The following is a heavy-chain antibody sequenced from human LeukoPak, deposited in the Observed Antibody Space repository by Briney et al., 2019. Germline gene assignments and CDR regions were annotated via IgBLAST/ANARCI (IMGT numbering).Heavy chain of an antibody. V-gene: IGHV4-59*01. J-gene: IGHJ4*02. CDR1: GGSMSSYY. D-gene: IGHD5-18*01. CDR2: IYYSGST. CDR3: ARGWGYSSSFDY. Sequence: PSETLSLTCTVSGGSMSSYYWSWIRQPPGKGLEWIGYIYYSGSTNYNPSLKSRVTISVDTSKNQLSLKLSSVTAADTAVYYCARGWGYSSSFDYWGQGTLVTVSS.